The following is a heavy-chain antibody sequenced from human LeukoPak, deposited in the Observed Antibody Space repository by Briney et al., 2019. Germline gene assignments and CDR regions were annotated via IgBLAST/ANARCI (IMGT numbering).Heavy chain of an antibody. CDR3: ARDYYDSSGYYLIDY. J-gene: IGHJ4*02. CDR1: GYTFTGYY. Sequence: ASVKASCKASGYTFTGYYMHWVRQAPGQGLEWMGWINPNSGGTNYAQKFQGRVTMTRDTSISTAYMELSRLRSDDTAVYYCARDYYDSSGYYLIDYRGQGTLVTVSS. CDR2: INPNSGGT. V-gene: IGHV1-2*02. D-gene: IGHD3-22*01.